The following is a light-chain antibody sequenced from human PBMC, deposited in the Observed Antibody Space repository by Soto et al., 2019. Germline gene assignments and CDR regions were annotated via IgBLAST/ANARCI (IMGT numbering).Light chain of an antibody. CDR3: SSYTSSSPDIV. V-gene: IGLV2-14*01. CDR1: SSDVGGYNY. CDR2: DVS. Sequence: QSVLTQPASVSGSPGQSITISCTGTSSDVGGYNYVSWYQQHPGKAPKLIIYDVSNRPSGVSNRFSGSKSGNTAPLTISGLQAEDEADYYCSSYTSSSPDIVFGTGTKVTV. J-gene: IGLJ1*01.